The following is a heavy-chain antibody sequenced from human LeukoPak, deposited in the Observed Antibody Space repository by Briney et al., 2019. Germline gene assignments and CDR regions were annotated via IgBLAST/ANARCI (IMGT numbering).Heavy chain of an antibody. CDR1: GGSISSSSYY. CDR2: IYYSGST. CDR3: ASCHYYDSSDWFDP. J-gene: IGHJ5*02. V-gene: IGHV4-39*01. D-gene: IGHD3-22*01. Sequence: PSETLSLTCTVSGGSISSSSYYWGWIRQPPGKGLEWIGSIYYSGSTYYNPSPKSRVTISVDTSKNQFSLKLSSVTAADTAVYYCASCHYYDSSDWFDPWGQGTLVTVSS.